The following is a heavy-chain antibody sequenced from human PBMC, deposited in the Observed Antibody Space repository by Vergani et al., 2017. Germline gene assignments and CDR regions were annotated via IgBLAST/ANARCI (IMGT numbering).Heavy chain of an antibody. CDR2: ISGSGGST. CDR3: ARDLRLLYNRFDP. D-gene: IGHD1-14*01. V-gene: IGHV3-23*01. J-gene: IGHJ5*02. CDR1: GFTFTSYT. Sequence: EVQLLESGGGLVQPGGSLRLSCAASGFTFTSYTMSWVRQAPGKGLEWVSGISGSGGSTYYVDSVKGRFTISRDNSKNTLYLQMNSLRAEDTGVYYCARDLRLLYNRFDPWGQGTLVTVSS.